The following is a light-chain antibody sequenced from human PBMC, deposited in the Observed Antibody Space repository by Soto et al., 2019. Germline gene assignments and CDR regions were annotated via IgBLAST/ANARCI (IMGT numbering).Light chain of an antibody. CDR1: QSVGSNY. J-gene: IGKJ1*01. Sequence: EIVLTQFPGTLSLSPGERATLSCRASQSVGSNYLAWYQQRPGQPPNLLIFGASHMAPDIPDRFIGSGSGTDFTLTISRLEPEDFAVYYCQQYGSSIQTFGQGTKVEIK. CDR3: QQYGSSIQT. V-gene: IGKV3-20*01. CDR2: GAS.